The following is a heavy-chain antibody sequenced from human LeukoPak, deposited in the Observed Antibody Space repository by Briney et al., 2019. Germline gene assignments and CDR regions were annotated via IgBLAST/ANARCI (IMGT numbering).Heavy chain of an antibody. CDR1: GGSISSSSYY. CDR2: IYYSRST. D-gene: IGHD3-10*01. V-gene: IGHV4-39*07. Sequence: SSETLSLTCTVSGGSISSSSYYWGWIRQPPGKGLEWIGSIYYSRSTYYNPSLKSRVTISVDTSKNQFSLKLSSVTAADTAVYYCARDKDGSGSLNLGPHYYMDVWGKGTTVTVSS. J-gene: IGHJ6*03. CDR3: ARDKDGSGSLNLGPHYYMDV.